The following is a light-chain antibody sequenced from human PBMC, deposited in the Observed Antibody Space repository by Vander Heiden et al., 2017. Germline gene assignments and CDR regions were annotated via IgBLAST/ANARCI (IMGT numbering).Light chain of an antibody. CDR2: WAS. CDR3: QQYYSTFWT. CDR1: QSVLNSSNKKNS. V-gene: IGKV4-1*01. J-gene: IGKJ1*01. Sequence: DIVMTQSPDSLAVSLGERATINCKASQSVLNSSNKKNSLAWYQQKPGQPPKLLIYWASTRESGVPDRFSGSGSGTDFTLTISSLQAEDVAVYYCQQYYSTFWTFGQGTKVEIK.